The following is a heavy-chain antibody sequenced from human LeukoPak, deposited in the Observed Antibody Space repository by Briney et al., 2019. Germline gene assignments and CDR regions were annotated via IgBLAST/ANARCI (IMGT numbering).Heavy chain of an antibody. V-gene: IGHV3-23*01. D-gene: IGHD2-2*02. J-gene: IGHJ4*02. CDR2: ISGSGGST. Sequence: PEGSLRLSCAASGFTFSSYAMSWVRQAPGKGLEWVSAISGSGGSTYYADSVKGRFTISRDNSKNTLYLQMNSLRAEDTAVYYCAKSMSCSSTSCYKRYFDYWGQGTLVTVSS. CDR3: AKSMSCSSTSCYKRYFDY. CDR1: GFTFSSYA.